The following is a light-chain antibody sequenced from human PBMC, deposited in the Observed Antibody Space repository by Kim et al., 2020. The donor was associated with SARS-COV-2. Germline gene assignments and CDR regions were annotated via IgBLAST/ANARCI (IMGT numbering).Light chain of an antibody. CDR1: QSLNTRY. V-gene: IGKV3-20*01. Sequence: ENVLTQSPGTLSLSPGERATLSCRASQSLNTRYLVWYQQKPGQIPRVIIYGAFIRATGIPERFSGSGSGTDFTLTISRLEPEDSAVYYCQRFGSSTYTFGQGTKLEI. J-gene: IGKJ2*01. CDR3: QRFGSSTYT. CDR2: GAF.